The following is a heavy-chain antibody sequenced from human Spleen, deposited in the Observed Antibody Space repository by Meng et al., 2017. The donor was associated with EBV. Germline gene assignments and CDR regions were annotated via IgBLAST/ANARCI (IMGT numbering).Heavy chain of an antibody. CDR3: VHRRGSGSTSGWYFDY. D-gene: IGHD6-19*01. CDR2: IYWDDDK. V-gene: IGHV2-5*02. CDR1: GFSLSAGGVG. Sequence: QVTCKESGPTQVKPTRPLTLTSTFSGFSLSAGGVGVGWIRQPPGKGLEWLALIYWDDDKWYTPSLQSRLTITKDTSKNQVVLTMTNMDPVDTATYYCVHRRGSGSTSGWYFDYWGQGTLVTVSS. J-gene: IGHJ4*02.